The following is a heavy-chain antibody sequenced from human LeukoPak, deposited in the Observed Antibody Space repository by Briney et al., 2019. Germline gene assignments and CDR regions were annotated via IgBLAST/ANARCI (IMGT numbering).Heavy chain of an antibody. CDR1: GFTFSSYG. D-gene: IGHD4-17*01. CDR2: ISYDGSNK. CDR3: AKDPGYGDYASFFDI. J-gene: IGHJ3*02. Sequence: GGSLRLSCAASGFTFSSYGMHWVRQAPGKGLEWVAVISYDGSNKYYADSVKGRFTISRDNSKNTLYLQMNSLRADDTAVYYCAKDPGYGDYASFFDIWGQGTMVTVSS. V-gene: IGHV3-30*18.